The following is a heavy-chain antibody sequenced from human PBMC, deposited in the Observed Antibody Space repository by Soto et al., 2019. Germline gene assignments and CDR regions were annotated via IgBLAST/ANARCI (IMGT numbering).Heavy chain of an antibody. CDR1: GFTFSSYA. CDR3: AKSPPITMIVVVTADDAFDI. Sequence: GGSLRLSCAASGFTFSSYAMSWVRQAPGKGLEWVSAISGSGGSTYYADSVKGRFTISRDNSKNTLYLQMNSLRAEDTAVYYCAKSPPITMIVVVTADDAFDIWGQGTMVTVSS. CDR2: ISGSGGST. D-gene: IGHD3-22*01. V-gene: IGHV3-23*01. J-gene: IGHJ3*02.